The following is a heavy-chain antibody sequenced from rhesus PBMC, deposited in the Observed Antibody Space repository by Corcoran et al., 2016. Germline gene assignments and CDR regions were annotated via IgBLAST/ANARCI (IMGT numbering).Heavy chain of an antibody. D-gene: IGHD6-31*01. CDR3: ARGDSSGYYGLDS. V-gene: IGHV4-173*01. Sequence: QVQLQESGPGLVKPSETLSLTCAVRGCPISSNYWSWTRQPPGQGLEWIGRISGSGGSTDYNPSLKSRVTISTATSKNQFSLKLSSVTAADTAVYYCARGDSSGYYGLDSWGQGVVVTVSS. J-gene: IGHJ6*01. CDR1: GCPISSNY. CDR2: ISGSGGST.